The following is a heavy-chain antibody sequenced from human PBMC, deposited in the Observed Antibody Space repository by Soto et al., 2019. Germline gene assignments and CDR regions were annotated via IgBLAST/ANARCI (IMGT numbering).Heavy chain of an antibody. D-gene: IGHD4-17*01. CDR1: GYTFTSYD. J-gene: IGHJ4*02. V-gene: IGHV1-8*01. CDR3: ASTLYGDNVDY. Sequence: QVQLVQSGAEVKKPGASVKVSCKASGYTFTSYDINWVRQATGQGLERMGWTNPNSGNTGYAQKFKGRVTMTRNTSITKAYMELSSLRSEDTAVYYCASTLYGDNVDYWGQGTLVTVSS. CDR2: TNPNSGNT.